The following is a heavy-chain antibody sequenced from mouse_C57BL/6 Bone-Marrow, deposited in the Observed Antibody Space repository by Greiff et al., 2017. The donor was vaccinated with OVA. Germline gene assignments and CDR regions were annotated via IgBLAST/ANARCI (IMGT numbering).Heavy chain of an antibody. CDR3: ARDGGDWYFDV. Sequence: QVQLQQPGAELVKPGASVKLSCKASGYTFTSYWMHWVKQRPGQGLEWIGMIHPNSGSTNYNEKFKSKATLTVDKSSSTAYMPRSSLTSEDSAGYYSARDGGDWYFDVWGTGTTVTVSS. CDR1: GYTFTSYW. J-gene: IGHJ1*03. V-gene: IGHV1-64*01. CDR2: IHPNSGST.